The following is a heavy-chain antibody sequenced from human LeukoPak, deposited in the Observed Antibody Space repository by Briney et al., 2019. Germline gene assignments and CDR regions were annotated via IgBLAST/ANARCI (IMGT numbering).Heavy chain of an antibody. V-gene: IGHV1-18*01. Sequence: ASVKVSCKATSRISWVRQAPGQGLEWVGWIGTYGGDTYYAQKFQGRITVTTDTSTSTVYMELRNLRSDDTAVYYCARDLWNFYDDSGYNRDFDSWGQGTLVTVPS. CDR2: IGTYGGDT. D-gene: IGHD3-22*01. J-gene: IGHJ5*01. CDR1: TSR. CDR3: ARDLWNFYDDSGYNRDFDS.